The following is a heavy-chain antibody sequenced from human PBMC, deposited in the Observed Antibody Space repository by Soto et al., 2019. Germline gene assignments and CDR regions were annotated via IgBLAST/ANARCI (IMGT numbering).Heavy chain of an antibody. D-gene: IGHD1-26*01. Sequence: GGSLRLSCAASGFTFSSYAMSWVRQAPGKGLEWVSTISGSGGNTYYADSVKGRFTISRDNSKNTLYLQMNSLKAEDTAVYYCAKVVGATLYYFDYWGQGILVTVSS. J-gene: IGHJ4*02. CDR1: GFTFSSYA. V-gene: IGHV3-23*01. CDR2: ISGSGGNT. CDR3: AKVVGATLYYFDY.